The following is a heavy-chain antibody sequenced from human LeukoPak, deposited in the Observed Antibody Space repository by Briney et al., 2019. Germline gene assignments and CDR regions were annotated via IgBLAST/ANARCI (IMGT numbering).Heavy chain of an antibody. V-gene: IGHV1-46*01. Sequence: ASVTVSCKTSGYTFTRYPVNWLRQAPGQGLEWMGIINPSGGSTSYAQKFQGRVTMTRDTSTSTVYMELSSLRSEDTAVYYCARGGSMVYWGQGTLVTVSS. J-gene: IGHJ4*02. CDR3: ARGGSMVY. CDR2: INPSGGST. CDR1: GYTFTRYP. D-gene: IGHD2-2*01.